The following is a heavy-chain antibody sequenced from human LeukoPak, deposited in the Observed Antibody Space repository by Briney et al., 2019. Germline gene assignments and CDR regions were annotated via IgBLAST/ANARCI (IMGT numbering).Heavy chain of an antibody. V-gene: IGHV4-39*07. J-gene: IGHJ6*03. Sequence: PSETLSLTCTVSGGSISSSGYYWGWIRQPPGKGLEWIGSIYYSGSTNYNPSLKSRVTISVDTSKNQFSLKLSSVTAADTAVYYCARSYSSGWAYYYYYYMDVWGKGTTVTISS. D-gene: IGHD6-19*01. CDR3: ARSYSSGWAYYYYYYMDV. CDR2: IYYSGST. CDR1: GGSISSSGYY.